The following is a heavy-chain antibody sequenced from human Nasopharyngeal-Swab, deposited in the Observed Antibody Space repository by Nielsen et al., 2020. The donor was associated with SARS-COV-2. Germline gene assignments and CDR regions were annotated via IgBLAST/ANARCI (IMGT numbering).Heavy chain of an antibody. CDR1: GFTFSSSW. Sequence: GESLKISCAGSGFTFSSSWLHWVRQAPGEGLVWVARLNGDATTVDYADSVKGRFTISGDNAKNTLYLQMNGLRDEDTAIYYCARAGEYRFDYWGQGTLVTVSS. CDR3: ARAGEYRFDY. CDR2: LNGDATTV. V-gene: IGHV3-74*01. D-gene: IGHD7-27*01. J-gene: IGHJ4*02.